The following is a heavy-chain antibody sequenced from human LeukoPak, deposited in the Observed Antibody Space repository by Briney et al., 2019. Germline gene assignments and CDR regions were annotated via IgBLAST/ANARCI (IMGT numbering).Heavy chain of an antibody. CDR2: IYHGDSDT. Sequence: GASLKISCKGSGSIFTSYWIGWVRPLPGKGLEWMGIIYHGDSDTRYSPSFQGQVTISADKSISTAYLQWSSLKASDTAMYYCARRVTGYSSSWYIDYWGQGTLVTVSS. D-gene: IGHD6-13*01. J-gene: IGHJ4*02. V-gene: IGHV5-51*01. CDR1: GSIFTSYW. CDR3: ARRVTGYSSSWYIDY.